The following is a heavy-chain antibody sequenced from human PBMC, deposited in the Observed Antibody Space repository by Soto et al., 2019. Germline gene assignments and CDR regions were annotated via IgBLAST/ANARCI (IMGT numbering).Heavy chain of an antibody. V-gene: IGHV3-30*18. Sequence: QVQLVESGGGVVQPGRTLRLSCAASGFTFSSYGMHWVRQAPGKGLEWVAVISYDGSNKYYADSVNGRFTISRDNSNNTLYLQMNGLRAEDTAVYYCAKDNDFWSGYYRHDAFDIWSQGTMVTVSS. J-gene: IGHJ3*02. CDR1: GFTFSSYG. CDR3: AKDNDFWSGYYRHDAFDI. CDR2: ISYDGSNK. D-gene: IGHD3-3*01.